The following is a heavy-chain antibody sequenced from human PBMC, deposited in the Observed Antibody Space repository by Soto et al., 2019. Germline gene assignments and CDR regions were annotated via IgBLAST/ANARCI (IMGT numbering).Heavy chain of an antibody. D-gene: IGHD5-18*01. Sequence: TSETLSLTCTVSGGSISSYYWSSIRQPPGKGLEWIGYIYYSGSTNYNPSLKSRVTISVDTSKTQFSLKLSSVTAADTAVYYCARDRSRDDVDTAMALQYYFDYWGQGTLVTVSS. J-gene: IGHJ4*02. CDR1: GGSISSYY. V-gene: IGHV4-59*01. CDR3: ARDRSRDDVDTAMALQYYFDY. CDR2: IYYSGST.